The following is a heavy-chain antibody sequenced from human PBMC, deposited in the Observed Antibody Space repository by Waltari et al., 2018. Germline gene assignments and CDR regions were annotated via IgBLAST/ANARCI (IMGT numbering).Heavy chain of an antibody. D-gene: IGHD2-2*01. CDR3: ARADCSSTSCHDQPGF. CDR1: GGTFSSYA. CDR2: IIPILGTA. J-gene: IGHJ4*02. Sequence: QVQLVQSGAEVKKPGSSVKVSCKASGGTFSSYAISWVRQAPGQGLEWMGGIIPILGTANYAQKFQGRVTITADESTSTDYMERSSLRSEDTAVYYWARADCSSTSCHDQPGFWGQGTLVTVSS. V-gene: IGHV1-69*01.